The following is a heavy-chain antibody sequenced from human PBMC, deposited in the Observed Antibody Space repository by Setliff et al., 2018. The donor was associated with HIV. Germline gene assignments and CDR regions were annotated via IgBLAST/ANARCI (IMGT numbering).Heavy chain of an antibody. Sequence: SETLSLTCTVSGGFVSRSSYYWGWIRQPRGKRLEWIGTIYYNGDTQYNPSFKSRVIMSVDTSKNQFSLRLISVTAADTAVYYCVRMEATRPPRGLDYWGPGTLVTAPQ. CDR1: GGFVSRSSYY. V-gene: IGHV4-39*01. CDR3: VRMEATRPPRGLDY. D-gene: IGHD6-6*01. J-gene: IGHJ4*02. CDR2: IYYNGDT.